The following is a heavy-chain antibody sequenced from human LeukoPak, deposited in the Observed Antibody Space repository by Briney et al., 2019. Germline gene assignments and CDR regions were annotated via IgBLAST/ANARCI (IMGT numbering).Heavy chain of an antibody. D-gene: IGHD3-22*01. V-gene: IGHV1-69*04. CDR2: IIPILGIA. CDR3: ARDQYYDSSGYYDY. Sequence: SVKLSCKASGGTFTSYSISWVRQAPGQGLEWMGRIIPILGIANYAQKFQGRVTITADKSTSTAYMELSSLRSEETAVYYCARDQYYDSSGYYDYWGEGTLVIVSS. CDR1: GGTFTSYS. J-gene: IGHJ4*02.